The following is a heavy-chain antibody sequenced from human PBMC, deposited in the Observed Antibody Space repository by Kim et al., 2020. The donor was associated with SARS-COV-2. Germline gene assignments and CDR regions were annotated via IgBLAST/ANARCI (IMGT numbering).Heavy chain of an antibody. CDR1: GGSISSGGYY. CDR3: ARVDCGGDCYGGVWFDP. D-gene: IGHD2-21*02. Sequence: SETLSLTCTVSGGSISSGGYYWSWIRQHPGKGLEWIGYIYYSGSTYYNPSLKSRVTISVDTSKNQFSLKLSSVTAADTAVYYCARVDCGGDCYGGVWFDPWGQGTLVTVSS. J-gene: IGHJ5*02. CDR2: IYYSGST. V-gene: IGHV4-31*03.